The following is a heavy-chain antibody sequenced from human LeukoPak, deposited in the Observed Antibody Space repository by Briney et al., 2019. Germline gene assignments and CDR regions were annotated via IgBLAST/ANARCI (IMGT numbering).Heavy chain of an antibody. D-gene: IGHD3-10*01. CDR3: ATDRPIMVRGVLVGAFDI. V-gene: IGHV1-24*01. J-gene: IGHJ3*02. Sequence: ASVKVSCKVSGYTLTELSMHWVRQAPGKGLEWMGGFDPEDGETIYAQKFQGRVTMTEDTSTDTAYMELSSLRSEDTAVYYCATDRPIMVRGVLVGAFDIWGQGTMVTVSS. CDR2: FDPEDGET. CDR1: GYTLTELS.